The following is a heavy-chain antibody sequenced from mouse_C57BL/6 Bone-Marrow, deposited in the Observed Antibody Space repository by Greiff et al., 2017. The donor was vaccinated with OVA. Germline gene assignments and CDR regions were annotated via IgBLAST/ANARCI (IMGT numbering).Heavy chain of an antibody. CDR2: INPSTGGT. CDR3: ARDPGRYFDV. Sequence: VHVKQSGPELVKPGASVKISCKASGYSFTGYYMNWVKQSPEKSLEWIGEINPSTGGTTYNQKFKAKATLTVDKSSSTAYMQLKSLTSEDSAVYYCARDPGRYFDVWGTGTTVTVSS. V-gene: IGHV1-42*01. J-gene: IGHJ1*03. CDR1: GYSFTGYY. D-gene: IGHD1-1*01.